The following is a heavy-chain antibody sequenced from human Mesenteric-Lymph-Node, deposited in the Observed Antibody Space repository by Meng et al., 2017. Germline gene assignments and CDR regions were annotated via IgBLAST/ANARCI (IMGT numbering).Heavy chain of an antibody. CDR2: IYYSGST. J-gene: IGHJ6*02. D-gene: IGHD1-1*01. CDR1: GGSISSYY. Sequence: SETLSLTCTVSGGSISSYYWSWIRQPPGKGLEWIGYIYYSGSTNYNPSLKSRVTISVDTSKNQFSLKLSSVTAADTAVYYCAGGTNVWDYYGMDVWGQETTVTVSS. CDR3: AGGTNVWDYYGMDV. V-gene: IGHV4-59*01.